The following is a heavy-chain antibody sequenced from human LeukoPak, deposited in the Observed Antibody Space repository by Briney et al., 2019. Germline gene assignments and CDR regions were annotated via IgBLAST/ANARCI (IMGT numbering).Heavy chain of an antibody. J-gene: IGHJ5*02. Sequence: PGGSLRLSCAASGFTFRGSAMHWVRQASGKGLEWVGRIRSKANSYATAYAASVKGRFTISRDDSKNTAYLQMNSLKTEDTAVYYCTRHRYSGSYFLASSNWFDPWGQGTLVTVSS. D-gene: IGHD1-26*01. CDR2: IRSKANSYAT. CDR1: GFTFRGSA. V-gene: IGHV3-73*01. CDR3: TRHRYSGSYFLASSNWFDP.